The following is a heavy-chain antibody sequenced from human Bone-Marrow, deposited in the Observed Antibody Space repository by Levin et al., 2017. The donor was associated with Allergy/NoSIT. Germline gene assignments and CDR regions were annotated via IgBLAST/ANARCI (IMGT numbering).Heavy chain of an antibody. Sequence: LSLTCAASGFPFSSYGMHWVRQAPGKGLEWVAVISYDGSNKYYADSVKGRFTISRDNSKNTLYLQMNSLRAEDTAVYYCAKPKPITIFGVVNRVHGYFDLWGRGTLVTVSS. CDR2: ISYDGSNK. V-gene: IGHV3-30*18. CDR3: AKPKPITIFGVVNRVHGYFDL. D-gene: IGHD3-3*01. CDR1: GFPFSSYG. J-gene: IGHJ2*01.